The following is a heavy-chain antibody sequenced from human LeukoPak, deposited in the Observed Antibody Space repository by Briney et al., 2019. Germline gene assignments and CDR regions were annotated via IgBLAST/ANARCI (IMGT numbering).Heavy chain of an antibody. Sequence: PGGSLRLSCAASGFTVSSNYMSWVRQAPGKGLEWVSVIYSGGSTYYADSVKGRFTISRDNSKNTLYLQMNSQRAEDTAVYYCASAIRFLEWLYDYWGQGTLVTVSS. J-gene: IGHJ4*02. V-gene: IGHV3-66*02. CDR3: ASAIRFLEWLYDY. CDR1: GFTVSSNY. CDR2: IYSGGST. D-gene: IGHD3-3*01.